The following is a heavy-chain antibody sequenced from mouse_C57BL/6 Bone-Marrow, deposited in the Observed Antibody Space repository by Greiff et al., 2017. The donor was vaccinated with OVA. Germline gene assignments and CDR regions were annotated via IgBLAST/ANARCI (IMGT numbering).Heavy chain of an antibody. J-gene: IGHJ3*01. Sequence: EVQLQQSGAELVRPGASVKLSCTASGFNIKDYYMHWVKQRPEQGLEWIGRIDPEDGDTEYAPKFQGKATMTADTSSNTAYLQLSSLTSEDTAVYYCTVQLRLRFRLPYWGQGTLVTVSA. D-gene: IGHD3-2*02. CDR3: TVQLRLRFRLPY. CDR2: IDPEDGDT. CDR1: GFNIKDYY. V-gene: IGHV14-1*01.